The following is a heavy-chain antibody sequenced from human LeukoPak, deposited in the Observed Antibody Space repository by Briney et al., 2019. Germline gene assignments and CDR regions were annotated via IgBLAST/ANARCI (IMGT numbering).Heavy chain of an antibody. V-gene: IGHV3-23*01. CDR3: AKRGGLGYCSSTSCYRQFQH. D-gene: IGHD2-2*02. Sequence: GGSLRLSCAASGITFHRHWMSWVRQAPGKGLEWVSAISGSGGSTYYADSVKGRFTISRDNSKNTLYLQMNSLRAEDTAVYYCAKRGGLGYCSSTSCYRQFQHWGQGTLVTVSS. CDR2: ISGSGGST. CDR1: GITFHRHW. J-gene: IGHJ1*01.